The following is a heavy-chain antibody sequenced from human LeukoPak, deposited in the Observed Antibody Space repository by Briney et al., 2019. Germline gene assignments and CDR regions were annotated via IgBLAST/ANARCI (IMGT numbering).Heavy chain of an antibody. CDR2: ISYDGSNK. CDR1: GFTFSSYA. J-gene: IGHJ4*02. Sequence: GGSLRLSCAASGFTFSSYAMHWVRQAPGKGLEWVAVISYDGSNKYYVDSVKGRFTISRDNSKNTLYLQMNSLRAEDTAVYYCARDMIAAAVDYWGQGTLVTVSS. CDR3: ARDMIAAAVDY. V-gene: IGHV3-30-3*01. D-gene: IGHD6-13*01.